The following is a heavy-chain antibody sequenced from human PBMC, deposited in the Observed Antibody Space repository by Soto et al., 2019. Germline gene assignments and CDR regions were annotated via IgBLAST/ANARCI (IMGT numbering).Heavy chain of an antibody. CDR2: ISGSSVIT. V-gene: IGHV3-23*01. Sequence: GGSLRLSCAASGFTFSNYAMSWVRQAPGKGLEWVSVISGSSVITYYADSVKGRFTISRDNSKNTLYLQMNSLRAEDTAVYYCANDLGDTRPVGFDSCGQGTLGTVSS. CDR3: ANDLGDTRPVGFDS. CDR1: GFTFSNYA. D-gene: IGHD2-21*02. J-gene: IGHJ4*02.